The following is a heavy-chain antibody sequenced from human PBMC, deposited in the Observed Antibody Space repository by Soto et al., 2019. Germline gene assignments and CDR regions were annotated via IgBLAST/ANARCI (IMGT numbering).Heavy chain of an antibody. Sequence: EVQLVETGGGLIQPGGSLRLSCAASGFTVSSNYMSWVRQAPGKGLEWVSVIYSGGSTYYADSVKGRFTISRDNSKNTLYLQMNSLRAEDTAVYYCATSSIAAPFDYWGQGTLVTVSS. CDR1: GFTVSSNY. CDR2: IYSGGST. J-gene: IGHJ4*02. CDR3: ATSSIAAPFDY. D-gene: IGHD6-6*01. V-gene: IGHV3-53*02.